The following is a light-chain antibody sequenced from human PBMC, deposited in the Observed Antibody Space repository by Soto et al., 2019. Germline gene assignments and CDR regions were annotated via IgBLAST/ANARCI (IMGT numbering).Light chain of an antibody. CDR3: QQYGSSPDT. CDR2: GAS. Sequence: EIVLTQSPGTLSLSPGERATLSCRASQSVSSSYVAWYQQKPGQAPRLLIYGASSRATGIPDRFSGSGSGTDFTLTISRLEPEDFAVYYCQQYGSSPDTFGQGTKLENK. V-gene: IGKV3-20*01. CDR1: QSVSSSY. J-gene: IGKJ2*01.